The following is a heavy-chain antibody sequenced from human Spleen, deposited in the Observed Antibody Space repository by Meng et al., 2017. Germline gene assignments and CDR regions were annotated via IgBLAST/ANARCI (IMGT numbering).Heavy chain of an antibody. Sequence: ASVKVSCKASGYTFNSYGISWVRRAPGQGLEWMGQINPKSGDTHYAQKFQARVTMTGDTSISTAYMELSGLRSDDTAMYYCARDEDISAAGKLFGDYWGQGTLVTVSS. CDR3: ARDEDISAAGKLFGDY. CDR2: INPKSGDT. J-gene: IGHJ4*02. V-gene: IGHV1-2*06. D-gene: IGHD6-25*01. CDR1: GYTFNSYG.